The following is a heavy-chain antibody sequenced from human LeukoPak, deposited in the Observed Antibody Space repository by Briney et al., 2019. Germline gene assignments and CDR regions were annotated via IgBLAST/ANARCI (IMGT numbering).Heavy chain of an antibody. J-gene: IGHJ6*02. CDR1: GFSFSTYG. D-gene: IGHD1-14*01. V-gene: IGHV3-33*01. Sequence: PGGSLRLSCTASGFSFSTYGMHWVRQAPGKGLEWVAVIWYDGSKRYYADSVRGRFTISRDNSKNTLDLQMNSLRADDTAVYYCARGAPTNYYYYGMDVWGQGTTVTVSS. CDR2: IWYDGSKR. CDR3: ARGAPTNYYYYGMDV.